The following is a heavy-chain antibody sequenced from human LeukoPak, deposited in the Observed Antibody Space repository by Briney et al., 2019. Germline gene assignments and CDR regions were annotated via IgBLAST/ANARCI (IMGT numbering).Heavy chain of an antibody. CDR2: VGGRDGST. Sequence: GGSLRLSCAASGFTFSSYGMSWVRQAPGKGLEWVSAVGGRDGSTYYADSVKGRFTISRDNSKNTLYVQMNSLRAEDTAVYYCAKGHYYGSGSLDYWGQGTLVTVSS. V-gene: IGHV3-23*01. J-gene: IGHJ4*02. CDR3: AKGHYYGSGSLDY. D-gene: IGHD3-10*01. CDR1: GFTFSSYG.